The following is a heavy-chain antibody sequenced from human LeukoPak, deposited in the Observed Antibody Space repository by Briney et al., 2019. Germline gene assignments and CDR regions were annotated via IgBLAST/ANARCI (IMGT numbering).Heavy chain of an antibody. CDR1: GFTFSSYA. CDR2: ISSSGSTI. D-gene: IGHD2-15*01. J-gene: IGHJ4*02. V-gene: IGHV3-48*04. CDR3: ARDVTQLDY. Sequence: GGSLRLSCAASGFTFSSYAMIWVRQAPGKGLEWVSYISSSGSTIYYADSVKGRFTISRDNAKNSLYLQMNSLRAEDTAVYYCARDVTQLDYWGQGTLVTVSS.